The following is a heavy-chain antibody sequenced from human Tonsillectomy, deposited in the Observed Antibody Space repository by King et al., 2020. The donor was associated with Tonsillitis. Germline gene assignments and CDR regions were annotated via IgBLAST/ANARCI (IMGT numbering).Heavy chain of an antibody. CDR1: GYTFTGYY. Sequence: VQLVESGAEVKKPGASVKVSCKASGYTFTGYYMHWVRQAPGQGLEWMGWINPNSGGTNYAQKFQDRVTMTRDTSLSTAYMELSRLRSDDTAVYYCARDGIYGDYVGWFDPWGQGTLVTVSS. CDR3: ARDGIYGDYVGWFDP. CDR2: INPNSGGT. V-gene: IGHV1-2*02. D-gene: IGHD4-17*01. J-gene: IGHJ5*02.